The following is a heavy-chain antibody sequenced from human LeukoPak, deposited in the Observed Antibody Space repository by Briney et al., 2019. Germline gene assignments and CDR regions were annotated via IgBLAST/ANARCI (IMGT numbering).Heavy chain of an antibody. CDR3: TPDYYFEY. CDR1: GFTLSNAW. J-gene: IGHJ4*02. Sequence: GGSLRLSCAASGFTLSNAWMGWVRQAPGKGLEWIGHIKTKTDGGKTDYAAPVKGRFTISRDDSRNTLYLQMNSLRTEDTAMYYCTPDYYFEYWGQGTLVTVSS. CDR2: IKTKTDGGKT. V-gene: IGHV3-15*01.